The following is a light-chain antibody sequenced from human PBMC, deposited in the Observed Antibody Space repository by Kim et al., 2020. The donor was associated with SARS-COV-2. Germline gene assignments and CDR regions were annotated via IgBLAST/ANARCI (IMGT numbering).Light chain of an antibody. CDR2: DAS. J-gene: IGKJ2*01. Sequence: PGERATLSCRASQSVSTNLAWYQQKPGQAPRLLIYDASTRATDIPTRFSGSGSGTEFTLTIRSLQSEDFAVYYCQQYNDWPPGDTFGQGTKL. CDR1: QSVSTN. CDR3: QQYNDWPPGDT. V-gene: IGKV3-15*01.